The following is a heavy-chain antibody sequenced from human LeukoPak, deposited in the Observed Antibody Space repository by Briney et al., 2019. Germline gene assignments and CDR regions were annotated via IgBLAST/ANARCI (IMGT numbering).Heavy chain of an antibody. D-gene: IGHD6-13*01. J-gene: IGHJ6*04. Sequence: SETLSLTCTVSGGSISGYYWSWIRQPPGKGLERIGYIYYSGSTNYNPSLKSRVTISVDTSKNQFSLKLSSVTAADTAVYYCARAPAAGPRYYYGMDVWGKGTTVTVSS. CDR3: ARAPAAGPRYYYGMDV. V-gene: IGHV4-59*01. CDR1: GGSISGYY. CDR2: IYYSGST.